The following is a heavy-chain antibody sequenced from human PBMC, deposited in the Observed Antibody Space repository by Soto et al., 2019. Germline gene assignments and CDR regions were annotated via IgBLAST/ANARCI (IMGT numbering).Heavy chain of an antibody. Sequence: PGGSLRLSCAASGFTFSSYAMSWVSQAPGKGLEWVSAISGSGGSTYYADSVKGRFTISRDNSKNTLYLQMNSLRAEDTAVYYCAKDVSSSGLYYFDYWGQGTLVTVSS. D-gene: IGHD3-22*01. CDR1: GFTFSSYA. J-gene: IGHJ4*02. V-gene: IGHV3-23*01. CDR2: ISGSGGST. CDR3: AKDVSSSGLYYFDY.